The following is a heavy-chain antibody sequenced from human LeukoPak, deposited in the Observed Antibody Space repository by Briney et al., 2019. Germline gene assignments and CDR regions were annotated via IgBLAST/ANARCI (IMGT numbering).Heavy chain of an antibody. CDR1: GGSIDSTNW. Sequence: PSETLSLTCDVSGGSIDSTNWWNWVRQPPGKGLEWIGEIHHDGRINYNPSLKSRVTLSVDKSKNQFSLRLNSVTAADTAMYYCARDSRNSGYFDYWGQGTLVTVSS. V-gene: IGHV4/OR15-8*01. CDR3: ARDSRNSGYFDY. D-gene: IGHD1-7*01. CDR2: IHHDGRI. J-gene: IGHJ4*02.